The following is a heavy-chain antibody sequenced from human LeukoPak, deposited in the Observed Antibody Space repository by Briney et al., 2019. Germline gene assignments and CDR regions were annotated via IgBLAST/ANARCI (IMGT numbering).Heavy chain of an antibody. CDR1: GLTFSDYY. V-gene: IGHV3-11*01. CDR3: ATDGAGFDT. CDR2: INIGGTNT. J-gene: IGHJ5*02. Sequence: KPGGSLRLSCAASGLTFSDYYMSWIRQAPGKGLEWLSYINIGGTNTHYADSVKGRFTISRDNAKKSLYLEMTNLRAEDTAAYYCATDGAGFDTWGQGVLVTVSS.